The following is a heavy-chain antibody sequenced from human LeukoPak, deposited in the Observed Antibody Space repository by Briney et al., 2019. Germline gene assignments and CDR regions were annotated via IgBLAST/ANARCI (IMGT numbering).Heavy chain of an antibody. V-gene: IGHV3-48*01. CDR3: ARDRMGGSFDY. CDR2: ITGDSNTI. Sequence: GGSLRLSCAASGFAFSPYAMNWVRQAPGKGLEWVSFITGDSNTIYYADSMKGRFTVSRDNAENSLYLQMNSLSAEDTAEYYCARDRMGGSFDYWGQGTLVTVSS. J-gene: IGHJ4*02. D-gene: IGHD2-15*01. CDR1: GFAFSPYA.